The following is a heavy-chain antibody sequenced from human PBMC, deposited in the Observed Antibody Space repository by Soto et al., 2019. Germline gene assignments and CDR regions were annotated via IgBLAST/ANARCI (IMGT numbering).Heavy chain of an antibody. J-gene: IGHJ4*02. D-gene: IGHD2-15*01. CDR2: INAGNGNT. Sequence: QVQLVQSGAEVKKPGASVKVSCKASGYTFTSYAMHWVRPAPGQRLEWMGWINAGNGNTKYSHKFQGRVTITRDTSASTAYVAVISLRAEDTAVYYCSRDLGGWPDYWGQVTLVTVAS. CDR1: GYTFTSYA. V-gene: IGHV1-3*01. CDR3: SRDLGGWPDY.